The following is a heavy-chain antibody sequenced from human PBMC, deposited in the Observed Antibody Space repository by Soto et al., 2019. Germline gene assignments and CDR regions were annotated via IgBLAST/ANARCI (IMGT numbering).Heavy chain of an antibody. V-gene: IGHV4-39*01. J-gene: IGHJ4*02. CDR2: LYYSGST. CDR1: GGSISSSSYY. Sequence: PSETLSLTCTVSGGSISSSSYYWGWIRQPPGKGLEWIGSLYYSGSTYYNPSLKSRVTISVDTSKNQFSLKLSSVTAADTAVYYCARLYYYDSSGYYSRYYFDYWGQGTLVTVSS. D-gene: IGHD3-22*01. CDR3: ARLYYYDSSGYYSRYYFDY.